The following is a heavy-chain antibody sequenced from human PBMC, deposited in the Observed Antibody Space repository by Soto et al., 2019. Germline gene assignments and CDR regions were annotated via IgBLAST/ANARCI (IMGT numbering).Heavy chain of an antibody. CDR1: GGTFSSYT. CDR2: IIPILGIA. D-gene: IGHD4-17*01. CDR3: AGPDGYGDPVHFQH. V-gene: IGHV1-69*02. J-gene: IGHJ1*01. Sequence: QVQLVQSGAEVKKPGSSVKVSCKASGGTFSSYTISWVRQAPGQGLEWMGRIIPILGIANYAQKFQGRVTITADKSTSTAYMELSSLRSEDTAVYYCAGPDGYGDPVHFQHWGQGTLVTVSS.